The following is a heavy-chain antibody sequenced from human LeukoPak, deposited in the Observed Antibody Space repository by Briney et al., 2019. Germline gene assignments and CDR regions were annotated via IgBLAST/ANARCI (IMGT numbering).Heavy chain of an antibody. J-gene: IGHJ4*02. CDR3: ARDSEKVSVVPSYYFDY. D-gene: IGHD4-23*01. CDR1: GFTFSSYA. Sequence: GGSLRLSCAASGFTFSSYAMSWVRQAPGKGLEWVAVIWYDGSNKYYADSVKGRFTISRDNSKNTLYLQMNSLRAEDTAVYYCARDSEKVSVVPSYYFDYWGQGTLVTVSS. CDR2: IWYDGSNK. V-gene: IGHV3-33*08.